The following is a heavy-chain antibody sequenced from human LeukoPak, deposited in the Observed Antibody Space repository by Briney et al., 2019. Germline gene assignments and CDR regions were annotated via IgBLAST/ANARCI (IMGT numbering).Heavy chain of an antibody. CDR2: IYDDGRT. CDR3: AREGTNDGFDI. D-gene: IGHD1-7*01. CDR1: GGSIRTNY. V-gene: IGHV4-4*07. J-gene: IGHJ3*02. Sequence: PSETLSLTCTVSGGSIRTNYWSWIRQPAGKGLEWIGRIYDDGRTNYNPSLKSRVTISVDTSKNQFSLKLSSVTAADTAVYYCAREGTNDGFDIWGQGTMVTVSS.